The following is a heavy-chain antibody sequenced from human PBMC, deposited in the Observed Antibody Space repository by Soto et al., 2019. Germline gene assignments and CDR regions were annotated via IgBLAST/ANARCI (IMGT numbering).Heavy chain of an antibody. J-gene: IGHJ3*02. CDR3: AITESGWYSEGAFDI. D-gene: IGHD6-19*01. CDR2: INSDGSST. CDR1: GFTFSSYW. Sequence: XGSLRLSCAASGFTFSSYWMHWVRQAPGKGLVWVSRINSDGSSTSYADSVKGRFTISRDNAKNTLYLQMNSLRAEDTAVYYCAITESGWYSEGAFDIWGQGTMVTVSS. V-gene: IGHV3-74*01.